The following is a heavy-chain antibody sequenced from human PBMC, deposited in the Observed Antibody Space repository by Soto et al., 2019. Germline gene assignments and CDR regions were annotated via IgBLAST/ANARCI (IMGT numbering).Heavy chain of an antibody. D-gene: IGHD3-22*01. V-gene: IGHV3-30*18. Sequence: QVQLVESGGGVVQPGRSLRLSCAASGFTFSSYGMHWVRQAPGKGLEWVAVISYDGSNKYYADSVKGRFTISRDNSKNMLYLQMNSLRAEDTAVYYCAKVGMIVENPALDYWGQGTLVTVSS. CDR2: ISYDGSNK. CDR3: AKVGMIVENPALDY. CDR1: GFTFSSYG. J-gene: IGHJ4*02.